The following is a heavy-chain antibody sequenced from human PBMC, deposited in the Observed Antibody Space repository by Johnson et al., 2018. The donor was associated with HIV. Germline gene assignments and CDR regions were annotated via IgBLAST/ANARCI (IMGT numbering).Heavy chain of an antibody. Sequence: MLLVESGGGVVQPGRSLRLSCAASGFTFSSYWMSWVRQAPGKGLEWVANIKQDGSEKYYVDSVKGRFTISRDNSKNTLYRQMNSLRAEDTAVYYCARDNIVLMVGGAFDIWGQGTMVTVSS. CDR3: ARDNIVLMVGGAFDI. CDR2: IKQDGSEK. J-gene: IGHJ3*02. D-gene: IGHD2-8*01. V-gene: IGHV3-7*01. CDR1: GFTFSSYW.